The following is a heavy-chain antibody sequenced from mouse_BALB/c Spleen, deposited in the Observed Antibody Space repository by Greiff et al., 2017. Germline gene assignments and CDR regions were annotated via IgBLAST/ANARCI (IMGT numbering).Heavy chain of an antibody. V-gene: IGHV1-4*02. CDR3: ARGLQNYFDY. Sequence: QVQLKQSAAELARPGASVKMSCKASGYTFTSYTMHWVKQRPGQGLEWIGYINPSSGYTEYNQKFKDKTTLTADKSSSTAYMQLSSLTSEDSAVYYCARGLQNYFDYWGQGTTLTVSS. J-gene: IGHJ2*01. CDR1: GYTFTSYT. D-gene: IGHD3-3*01. CDR2: INPSSGYT.